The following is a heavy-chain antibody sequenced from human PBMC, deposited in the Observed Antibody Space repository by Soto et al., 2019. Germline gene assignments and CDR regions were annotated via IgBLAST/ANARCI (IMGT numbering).Heavy chain of an antibody. CDR1: GFTFDDYV. CDR2: ISRNSGSI. J-gene: IGHJ4*02. CDR3: ASQNYDILTGSLDY. D-gene: IGHD3-9*01. Sequence: EVQLVESGGGLVQPGRSLRLSCAASGFTFDDYVMHWVRQAPGKGLEWVSGISRNSGSIGYADSVKGRFTISRDNAKNSLYLQMNSLRAEDTAFYYCASQNYDILTGSLDYWGQGTLVTVSS. V-gene: IGHV3-9*01.